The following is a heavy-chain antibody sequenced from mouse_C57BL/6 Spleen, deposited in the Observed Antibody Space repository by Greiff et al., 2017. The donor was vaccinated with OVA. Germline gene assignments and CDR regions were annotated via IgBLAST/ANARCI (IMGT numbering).Heavy chain of an antibody. CDR1: GFTFSSYA. CDR3: ARDPPGDY. Sequence: EVMLVESGGGLVKPGGSLKLSCAASGFTFSSYAMSWVRQTPEKRLEWVATISDGGSYTYYPDNVKGRFTISRDNAKNNLYLQMSHLKSEDTAMYYCARDPPGDYWGQGTTLTVSS. J-gene: IGHJ2*01. V-gene: IGHV5-4*01. CDR2: ISDGGSYT. D-gene: IGHD4-1*01.